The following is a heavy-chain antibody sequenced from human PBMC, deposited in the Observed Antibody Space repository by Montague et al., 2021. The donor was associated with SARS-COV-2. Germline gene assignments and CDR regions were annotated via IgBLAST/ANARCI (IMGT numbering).Heavy chain of an antibody. Sequence: SLRLSCAASGFTFRRYAMAWVRQAPGKGLEWVSTIADNGDPYYADSMKGRFIISRDDSKNTVFLQMNGLRDEDTAIYYCAKAGCSGVGCDYFDCWGRGTLVTVSS. J-gene: IGHJ4*02. CDR2: IADNGDP. CDR3: AKAGCSGVGCDYFDC. CDR1: GFTFRRYA. D-gene: IGHD2-15*01. V-gene: IGHV3-23*01.